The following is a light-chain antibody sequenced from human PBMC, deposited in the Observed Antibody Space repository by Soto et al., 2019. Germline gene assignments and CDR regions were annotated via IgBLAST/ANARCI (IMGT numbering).Light chain of an antibody. Sequence: IVLTQSPATLSVSPGERATLSCRASQNMSNYFIWYQQKPGQAPRLLIYDVSNRATDIPARFSGSGSGTDFTLTISSLEPEDLAVYFCQQRSNWPRTFGQGTKVDIK. V-gene: IGKV3-11*01. CDR1: QNMSNY. J-gene: IGKJ1*01. CDR3: QQRSNWPRT. CDR2: DVS.